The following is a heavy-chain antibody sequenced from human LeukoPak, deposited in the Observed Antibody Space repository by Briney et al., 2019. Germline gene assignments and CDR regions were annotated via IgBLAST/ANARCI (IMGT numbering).Heavy chain of an antibody. D-gene: IGHD6-13*01. CDR3: ARGQRYSSSWYGTLGY. V-gene: IGHV4-34*01. CDR1: GGSFSGYY. CDR2: INHSGST. Sequence: TSETLSLTCAVYGGSFSGYYWSWIRQPPGKGLEWIGEINHSGSTNYNPSLKSRVTISVDTSKNQFSLKLSSVTAADTAVYYCARGQRYSSSWYGTLGYWGQGTLVTVSS. J-gene: IGHJ4*02.